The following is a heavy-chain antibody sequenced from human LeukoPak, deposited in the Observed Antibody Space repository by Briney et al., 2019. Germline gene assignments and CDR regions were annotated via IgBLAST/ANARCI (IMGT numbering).Heavy chain of an antibody. D-gene: IGHD3-16*01. CDR3: ATYTHWLAGDV. CDR1: GFTFSDSW. J-gene: IGHJ6*02. Sequence: PGGSLRLSCAAPGFTFSDSWMSWVRQAPGKGLEWVANMNQDGSEKDYVDSVKGRFTISRDNARNSLYLQMSSLRAEDTAVYYCATYTHWLAGDVWGQGTTVTVSS. V-gene: IGHV3-7*01. CDR2: MNQDGSEK.